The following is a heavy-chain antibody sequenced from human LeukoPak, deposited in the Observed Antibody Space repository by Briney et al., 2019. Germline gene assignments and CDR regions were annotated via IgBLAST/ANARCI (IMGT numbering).Heavy chain of an antibody. Sequence: GGSLRLSCAASGFTFDDYAMHWVRQAPGKGLEWVSGISWNSGSIGYADSVKGRFTISRDNAKNSLYLQMNSLRAEDTALYYCATDRVSYYDSSGYYPYYGMDVWGQGTTVTVSS. CDR2: ISWNSGSI. J-gene: IGHJ6*02. CDR1: GFTFDDYA. CDR3: ATDRVSYYDSSGYYPYYGMDV. V-gene: IGHV3-9*01. D-gene: IGHD3-22*01.